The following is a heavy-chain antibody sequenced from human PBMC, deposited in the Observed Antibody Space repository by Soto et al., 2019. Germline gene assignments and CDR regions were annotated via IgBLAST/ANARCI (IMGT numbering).Heavy chain of an antibody. V-gene: IGHV1-69*13. CDR2: IIPIFGTA. CDR3: ARERGSGSYIFDY. J-gene: IGHJ4*02. Sequence: SVTVSCKASGGTFSSYAISWVRQAPGQGLEWMGGIIPIFGTANYAQKFQGRVTITADESTSTAYMELSSLRSEDTAVYYCARERGSGSYIFDYWGQGTLVTVSS. D-gene: IGHD3-10*01. CDR1: GGTFSSYA.